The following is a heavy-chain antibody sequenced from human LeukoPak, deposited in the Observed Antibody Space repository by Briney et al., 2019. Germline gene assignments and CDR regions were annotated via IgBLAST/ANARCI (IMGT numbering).Heavy chain of an antibody. CDR2: FDPEDGET. J-gene: IGHJ3*02. CDR3: ATDLMATYAFDI. D-gene: IGHD5-24*01. V-gene: IGHV1-24*01. Sequence: ASVKVSCKVSGYTLTELSMHWVRQAPGKGLEWMGGFDPEDGETIYAQKFQGRVTMTEDTSTDTAYMELSSLRPEDTAVYYCATDLMATYAFDIWGQGTMVTVSS. CDR1: GYTLTELS.